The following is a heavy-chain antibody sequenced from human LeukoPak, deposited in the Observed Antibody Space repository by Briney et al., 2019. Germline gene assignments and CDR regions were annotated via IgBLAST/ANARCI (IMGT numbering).Heavy chain of an antibody. CDR3: AKEVAGWVAGTWENWFDP. J-gene: IGHJ5*02. Sequence: GGSLRLSCAASGFTFSSYAMSWVRQAPGKGLEWVSAISGSGGSTYYADSVKGRFTISRDNSKNTLYLQMNSLRAEDTAVYYCAKEVAGWVAGTWENWFDPWGQGTLVTVSS. CDR2: ISGSGGST. CDR1: GFTFSSYA. D-gene: IGHD6-19*01. V-gene: IGHV3-23*01.